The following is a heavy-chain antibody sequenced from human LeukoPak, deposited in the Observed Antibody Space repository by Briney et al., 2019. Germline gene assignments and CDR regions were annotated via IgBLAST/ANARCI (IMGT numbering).Heavy chain of an antibody. CDR2: ISGRGGST. D-gene: IGHD3-9*01. CDR1: GFTFSSYA. Sequence: PGGSLRLSCAASGFTFSSYAMSWVRQAPGKGLEWVSGISGRGGSTYYADSVKGRLTISRDNSKNTLYLQMNSLRAEDTAVYYCAKVHSGYYDSLDYWGQGTLVTVSS. CDR3: AKVHSGYYDSLDY. J-gene: IGHJ4*02. V-gene: IGHV3-23*01.